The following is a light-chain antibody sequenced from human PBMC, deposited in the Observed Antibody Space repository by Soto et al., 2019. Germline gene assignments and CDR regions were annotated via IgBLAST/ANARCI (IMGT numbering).Light chain of an antibody. J-gene: IGKJ4*01. CDR2: DAS. V-gene: IGKV1-33*01. CDR1: QDISNY. CDR3: QQYDNLLLT. Sequence: DIQMTQSPSSLSASVGGRVTITCQASQDISNYLNWYQQKPGKAPKLLICDASNLEPGVPSRFSGSGSGTDFTFTISSLQPEDFATYYCQQYDNLLLTFGGGTKVEIK.